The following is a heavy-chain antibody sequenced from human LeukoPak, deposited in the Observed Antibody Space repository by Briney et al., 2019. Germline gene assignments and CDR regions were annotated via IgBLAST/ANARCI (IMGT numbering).Heavy chain of an antibody. D-gene: IGHD3-16*01. J-gene: IGHJ5*01. CDR3: SRGAPGYVGCFDS. Sequence: SETLSLTCTVSGGSISSYYWSWIRQPPRKGLEWIGYIYYSGSTNYNHSLTSRVTISVDTSKNKFSLPMTSVTAAATAGSYYSRGAPGYVGCFDSWGQGTLVSVSS. CDR1: GGSISSYY. CDR2: IYYSGST. V-gene: IGHV4-59*01.